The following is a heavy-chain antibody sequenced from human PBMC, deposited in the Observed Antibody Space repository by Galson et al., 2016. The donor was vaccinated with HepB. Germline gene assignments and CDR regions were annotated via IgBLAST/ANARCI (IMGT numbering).Heavy chain of an antibody. CDR2: IYWDGGK. CDR3: AHRITVFGVVTWFGP. D-gene: IGHD3-3*01. Sequence: ALVKPTQTPTLTCTFSGFSLNTSGVGVGWIRQPPGKALEWLAPIYWDGGKHYSPSRRDRLTIARGTSGDPVILTMTKMDPVDTATYYCAHRITVFGVVTWFGPWGQGTPVTVSS. V-gene: IGHV2-5*02. J-gene: IGHJ5*02. CDR1: GFSLNTSGVG.